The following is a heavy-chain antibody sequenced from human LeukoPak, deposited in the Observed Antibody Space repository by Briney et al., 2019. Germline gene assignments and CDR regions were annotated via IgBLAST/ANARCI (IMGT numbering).Heavy chain of an antibody. V-gene: IGHV1-46*01. CDR1: GYTFTSYY. D-gene: IGHD6-6*01. CDR2: INPSGGST. J-gene: IGHJ4*02. CDR3: ARDALLPLHSSSFIEY. Sequence: ASVKVSCKASGYTFTSYYMHWVRQAPGQGLEWMGIINPSGGSTSYAQKFQGRVTMTRDTSTSTVYMELSSLRSEDTAVYYCARDALLPLHSSSFIEYWGQGTLVTVSS.